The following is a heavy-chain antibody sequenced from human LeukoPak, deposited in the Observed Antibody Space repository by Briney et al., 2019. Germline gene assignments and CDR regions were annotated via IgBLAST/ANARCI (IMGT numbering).Heavy chain of an antibody. J-gene: IGHJ4*02. D-gene: IGHD3-22*01. Sequence: GASVTVSCKASGYTFTGYYMHWVRLAPGQGREGMGWINPNSGGTNYAQKFQGRVTMTRDTSISRAYMELSRLRSDDTAVYYCARDPINHPDYYDSSGYYPPRLDFDYRGQGTLVTVSS. CDR2: INPNSGGT. CDR1: GYTFTGYY. V-gene: IGHV1-2*02. CDR3: ARDPINHPDYYDSSGYYPPRLDFDY.